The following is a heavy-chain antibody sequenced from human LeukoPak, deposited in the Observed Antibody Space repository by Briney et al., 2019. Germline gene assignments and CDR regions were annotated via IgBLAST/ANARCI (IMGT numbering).Heavy chain of an antibody. CDR2: IYHSGST. D-gene: IGHD3-10*01. CDR3: ARSPPPGGYYGSGTLGY. V-gene: IGHV4-4*02. J-gene: IGHJ4*02. Sequence: SETLSLTCAVSGGSISSSNWWSWVRQPPGKGLEWIGEIYHSGSTNYNPSLKSRVTISVDKSKNQFSLKLSSVTAADTAVYYCARSPPPGGYYGSGTLGYWGQGTLVTVSS. CDR1: GGSISSSNW.